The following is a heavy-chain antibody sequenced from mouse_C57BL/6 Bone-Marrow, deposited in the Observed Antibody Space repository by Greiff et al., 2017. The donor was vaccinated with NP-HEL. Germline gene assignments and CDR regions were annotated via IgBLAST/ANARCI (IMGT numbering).Heavy chain of an antibody. CDR1: GYTFTSYW. CDR3: ARGERGLRGGYWCFGD. CDR2: INPSNGGT. Sequence: QVQLQQPGTELVKPGTSVKLSCKSSGYTFTSYWMHWVKQRPGQGLEWIGNINPSNGGTNYNEKFKSKATLTVDKSSSTAYMQLSSLTSDDSAVYHCARGERGLRGGYWCFGDWDTGTTVTVSA. V-gene: IGHV1-53*01. D-gene: IGHD1-1*02. J-gene: IGHJ1*03.